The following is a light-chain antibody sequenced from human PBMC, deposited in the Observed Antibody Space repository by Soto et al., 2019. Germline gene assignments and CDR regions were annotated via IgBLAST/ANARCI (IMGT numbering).Light chain of an antibody. V-gene: IGLV4-69*01. CDR1: SGHSNYA. CDR3: QTWGTGIHVV. CDR2: VNSDGTH. Sequence: QSVLTQSPSASASLGASVKLTCTLSSGHSNYAIAWHQQQPEKGPRYLMKVNSDGTHNKGDGIPDRFSGSNSGAERYLTISSLQSEDEADYSCQTWGTGIHVVFGGGTKQTVL. J-gene: IGLJ2*01.